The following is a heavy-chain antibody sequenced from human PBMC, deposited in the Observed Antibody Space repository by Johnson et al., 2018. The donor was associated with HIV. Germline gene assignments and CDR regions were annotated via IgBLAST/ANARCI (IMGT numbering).Heavy chain of an antibody. CDR2: IYSGGST. CDR1: GFTFSDYY. V-gene: IGHV3-66*02. J-gene: IGHJ3*02. Sequence: EVQLVESGGGLVKPGGSLRLSCAASGFTFSDYYMSWIRQAPGKGLEWVSVIYSGGSTYYADSVKGRFTISRDNSKNTLYLQMNSLRAEDTAVYYCAPLGDAFDIWGQGTMVTVSS. CDR3: APLGDAFDI. D-gene: IGHD7-27*01.